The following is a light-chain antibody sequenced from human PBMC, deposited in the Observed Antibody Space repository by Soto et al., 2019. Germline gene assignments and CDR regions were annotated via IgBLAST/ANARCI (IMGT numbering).Light chain of an antibody. CDR1: QGVSSY. CDR2: DAS. CDR3: QQRSNWQGT. Sequence: PGERATLSCRASQGVSSYLAWYQQKPGQAPRLLIYDASNRATGIPARFSGSGSGTDFTLTISSLEPEDFAVYYCQQRSNWQGTFGQGTKVEIK. V-gene: IGKV3-11*01. J-gene: IGKJ1*01.